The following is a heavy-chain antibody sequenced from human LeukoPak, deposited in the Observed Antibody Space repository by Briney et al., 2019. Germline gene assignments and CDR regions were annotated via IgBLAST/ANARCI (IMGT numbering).Heavy chain of an antibody. D-gene: IGHD2/OR15-2a*01. CDR2: INPSGGST. CDR1: GYTFTSYD. Sequence: ASVKVSCKASGYTFTSYDINWVRQAPGQGLEWMGIINPSGGSTSYAQKFQGRVTMTRDMSTSTVYMELSSLRSEDTAVYYCARSGYFREDAFDIWGQGTMVTVSS. V-gene: IGHV1-46*01. J-gene: IGHJ3*02. CDR3: ARSGYFREDAFDI.